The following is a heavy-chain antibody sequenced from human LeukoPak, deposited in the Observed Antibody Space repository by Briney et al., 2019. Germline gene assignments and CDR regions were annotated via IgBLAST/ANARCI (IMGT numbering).Heavy chain of an antibody. D-gene: IGHD2-2*01. Sequence: PSQTLSLTCTVSGGSISSSSYYWGWIRQPPGKGLEWIGEINHGGSTNYNPSLKSRVTISVDTSKNQFSLKLSSVTAADTAVYYCARDIQYCSSTSCSRARMDVWGKGTTVTVSS. CDR1: GGSISSSSYY. V-gene: IGHV4-39*07. J-gene: IGHJ6*03. CDR3: ARDIQYCSSTSCSRARMDV. CDR2: INHGGST.